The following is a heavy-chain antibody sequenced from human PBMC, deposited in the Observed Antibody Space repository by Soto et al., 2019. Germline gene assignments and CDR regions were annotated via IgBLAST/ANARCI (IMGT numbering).Heavy chain of an antibody. V-gene: IGHV3-21*01. Sequence: GGSLRLSCAASGFTFSSYSMNWVRQAPGKGLEWVSSISSSSSYIYYADSVKGRFTISRDNAKNSLYLQMNSLRAEDTAVYYCARKERVGATLDYGMDVWGQGTTVTVSS. D-gene: IGHD1-26*01. CDR3: ARKERVGATLDYGMDV. CDR2: ISSSSSYI. CDR1: GFTFSSYS. J-gene: IGHJ6*02.